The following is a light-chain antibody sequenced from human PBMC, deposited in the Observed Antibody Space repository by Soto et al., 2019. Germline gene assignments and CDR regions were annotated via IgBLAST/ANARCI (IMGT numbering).Light chain of an antibody. CDR1: QSVSSY. CDR2: DAS. Sequence: PGERATLSCRASQSVSSYLAWYQQKPGQAPRLLSYDASNRATVIPSRFSGSGSGTDFTLTISSLEPEDFAVYYCQQRSNWPLTFGGGTKVEIK. J-gene: IGKJ4*01. CDR3: QQRSNWPLT. V-gene: IGKV3-11*01.